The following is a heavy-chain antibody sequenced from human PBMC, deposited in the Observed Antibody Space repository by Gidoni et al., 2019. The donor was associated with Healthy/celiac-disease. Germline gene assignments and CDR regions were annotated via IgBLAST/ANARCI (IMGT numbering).Heavy chain of an antibody. CDR2: IYYSGST. CDR3: ARQLKYCGGDCYPSYFDY. CDR1: VGSISSSSYY. Sequence: QLQLQESGPGLVKPSETLSLTCTVSVGSISSSSYYWGWIRQPPGKGLEWIGSIYYSGSTYYNPSLKSRVTISVDTSKNQFSLKLSSVTAADTAVYYCARQLKYCGGDCYPSYFDYWGQGTLVTVSS. J-gene: IGHJ4*02. D-gene: IGHD2-21*02. V-gene: IGHV4-39*01.